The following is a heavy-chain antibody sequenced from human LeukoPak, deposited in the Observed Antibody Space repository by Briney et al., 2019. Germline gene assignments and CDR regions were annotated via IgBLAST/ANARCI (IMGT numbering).Heavy chain of an antibody. Sequence: PGGSLRLSCAVSGFTFRSYAMNWVRQAPGKGLEWVSVITDGGTNTYYGDSVKGRFTVSRDNSKNTLYLQMNSLRAEDTAVYYCAKGSGSGWYGWLDPWGQGTLVTVSS. V-gene: IGHV3-23*01. CDR3: AKGSGSGWYGWLDP. J-gene: IGHJ5*02. CDR2: ITDGGTNT. D-gene: IGHD6-19*01. CDR1: GFTFRSYA.